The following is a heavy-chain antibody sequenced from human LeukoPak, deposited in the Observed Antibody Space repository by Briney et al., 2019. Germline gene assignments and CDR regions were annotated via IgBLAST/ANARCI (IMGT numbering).Heavy chain of an antibody. CDR1: GFTFSSYA. J-gene: IGHJ4*02. D-gene: IGHD2-15*01. CDR3: AKCVFSCYGTAYYFDY. Sequence: GGSLRPSCAASGFTFSSYAMSWVRQAPGKGLEWVSAISGSGGSTYYADSVKGRFTISRDNSKNTLYLQMNSLRAEDTAVYYCAKCVFSCYGTAYYFDYWGQGTLVTVSS. V-gene: IGHV3-23*01. CDR2: ISGSGGST.